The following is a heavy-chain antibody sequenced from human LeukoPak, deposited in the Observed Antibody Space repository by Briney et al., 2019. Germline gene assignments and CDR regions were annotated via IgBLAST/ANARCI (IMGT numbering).Heavy chain of an antibody. D-gene: IGHD3-10*01. CDR1: GFTFSSYA. J-gene: IGHJ6*02. Sequence: GGSLRLSCAASGFTFSSYAMHWVRQAPGKGLEWVAVISYDGSNKYYADSVKGRFTISRGNSKNTLYLQMNSLRAEDTAVYYCARDKTYYGSVRYYYYYGMDVWGQGTTVTVSS. CDR3: ARDKTYYGSVRYYYYYGMDV. CDR2: ISYDGSNK. V-gene: IGHV3-30-3*01.